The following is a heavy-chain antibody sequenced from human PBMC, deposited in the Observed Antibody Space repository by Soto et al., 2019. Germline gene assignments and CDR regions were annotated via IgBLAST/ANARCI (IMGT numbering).Heavy chain of an antibody. CDR2: MNPNSGNT. Sequence: ASVKVSCKASGYTFTSDVINWVRQATGQGLEWMGWMNPNSGNTGYAQKFQGRVTMTRNTSISTAYMELSSLRSEDTAVYYCARGLDFFFTWFDPWGQGTLVTVSS. CDR3: ARGLDFFFTWFDP. J-gene: IGHJ5*02. D-gene: IGHD3-9*01. CDR1: GYTFTSDV. V-gene: IGHV1-8*01.